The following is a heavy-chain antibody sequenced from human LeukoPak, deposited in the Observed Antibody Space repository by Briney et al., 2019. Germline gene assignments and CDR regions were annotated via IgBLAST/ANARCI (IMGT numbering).Heavy chain of an antibody. J-gene: IGHJ4*02. CDR2: IIPIFGTA. Sequence: SVKVSCKASGGTFSSYAVSWVRQAPGQGLEWMGGIIPIFGTANYAQKFQGRVTITTDESTSTAYMELSSLRSEDTAVYYCARGTYCSGGSCYSADYWGQGTLVTVSS. CDR1: GGTFSSYA. V-gene: IGHV1-69*05. CDR3: ARGTYCSGGSCYSADY. D-gene: IGHD2-15*01.